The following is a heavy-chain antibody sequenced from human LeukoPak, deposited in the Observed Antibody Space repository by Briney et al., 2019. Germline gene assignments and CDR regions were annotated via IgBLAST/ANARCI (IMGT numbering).Heavy chain of an antibody. CDR1: GGSISTYF. CDR3: ARENCAQDV. V-gene: IGHV4-4*07. D-gene: IGHD1-1*01. CDR2: IHSGGTT. J-gene: IGHJ6*02. Sequence: SETLSLTCTVSGGSISTYFWSWIRLPAGKGLEWIGHIHSGGTTNYNPSLKSRVTMSVDTSKNQFSLKLRSVTAADTAAYYCARENCAQDVWGQGTTVTVSS.